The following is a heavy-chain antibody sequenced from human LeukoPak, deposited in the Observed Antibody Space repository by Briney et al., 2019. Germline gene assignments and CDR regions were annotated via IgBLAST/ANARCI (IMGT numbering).Heavy chain of an antibody. D-gene: IGHD3-16*01. CDR1: GGSISSYY. J-gene: IGHJ3*02. Sequence: KPSETLSLTCIVSGGSISSYYWSWIRQPPGKGLEWIGYIYYSGSTNYNPSLKSRVTISVDTSKNQFSLKLSSVTAADTAVYYCARDRLRHLGAFDIWGQGTMVTVSS. CDR2: IYYSGST. V-gene: IGHV4-59*01. CDR3: ARDRLRHLGAFDI.